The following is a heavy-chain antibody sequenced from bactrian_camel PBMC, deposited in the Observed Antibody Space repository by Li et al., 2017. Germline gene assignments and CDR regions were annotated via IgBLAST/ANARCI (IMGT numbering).Heavy chain of an antibody. V-gene: IGHV3S31*01. CDR3: AARPINTRDCVAGGRDEFGY. Sequence: DVQLVESGGGSVQAGGSLRLTCVASAEARYMAWFRQTPGSEREGVAAMDQAGLATYSDSVKGRFAISRDNDKNTLYLQMNDLRPEDTAMYYCAARPINTRDCVAGGRDEFGYWGQGTQVTVS. D-gene: IGHD1*01. CDR1: AEARY. J-gene: IGHJ6*01. CDR2: MDQAGLAT.